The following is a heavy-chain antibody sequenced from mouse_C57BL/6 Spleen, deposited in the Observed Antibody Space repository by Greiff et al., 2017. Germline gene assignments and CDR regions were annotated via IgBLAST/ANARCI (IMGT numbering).Heavy chain of an antibody. D-gene: IGHD1-1*01. CDR1: GYAFSSYW. V-gene: IGHV1-80*01. Sequence: QVQLQQSGAELVKPGASVKISCKASGYAFSSYWMNWVKQRPGKGLEWIGQIYPGDGDTNYNGKFKGRATLTADKSSSTAYMQLSSLTSEDTAVYFCARASTGVEDYYDMDYWGQGTSVTVAS. CDR3: ARASTGVEDYYDMDY. CDR2: IYPGDGDT. J-gene: IGHJ4*01.